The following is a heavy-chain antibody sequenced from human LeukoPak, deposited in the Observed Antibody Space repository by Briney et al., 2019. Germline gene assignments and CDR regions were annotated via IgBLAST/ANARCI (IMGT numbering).Heavy chain of an antibody. CDR2: IYTSGST. D-gene: IGHD6-13*01. V-gene: IGHV4-61*02. CDR1: GGSISSGSYY. Sequence: SETLSLTCTVSGGSISSGSYYWSWIRQPAGKGLEWIGRIYTSGSTNYNPSLKSRVTISVDTSKNQFSLKLSSVTAADTAVYYCARAVKRSSWYNWFGPWGQGTLVTVSS. CDR3: ARAVKRSSWYNWFGP. J-gene: IGHJ5*02.